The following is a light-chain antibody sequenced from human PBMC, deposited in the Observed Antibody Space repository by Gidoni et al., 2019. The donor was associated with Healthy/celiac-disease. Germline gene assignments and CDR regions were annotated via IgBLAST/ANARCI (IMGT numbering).Light chain of an antibody. Sequence: DIQMTQSPSSLSASGGDRVTITCRASQSISSYLNWYQQKPGKAPKLLIYAASSLQSGVPSRFSGSGSVTDFTLTISSLQPEDFATYYCQQSYSTPRTFGQGTKVEIK. V-gene: IGKV1-39*01. CDR2: AAS. CDR1: QSISSY. J-gene: IGKJ1*01. CDR3: QQSYSTPRT.